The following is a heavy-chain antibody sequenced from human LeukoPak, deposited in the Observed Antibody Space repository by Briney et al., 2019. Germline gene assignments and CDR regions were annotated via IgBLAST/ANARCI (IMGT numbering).Heavy chain of an antibody. CDR2: IYPGDSDT. V-gene: IGHV5-51*01. CDR1: GYIFSTYW. Sequence: GESLKISCQGSGYIFSTYWIVWVRQTPGQGLEWMGIIYPGDSDTRYSPSFQGQVTISVDKSISTAYLQWNSLKASDTAMYYCARSTSGYVKSLVDYWGQGTLVTVSS. J-gene: IGHJ4*02. CDR3: ARSTSGYVKSLVDY. D-gene: IGHD5-12*01.